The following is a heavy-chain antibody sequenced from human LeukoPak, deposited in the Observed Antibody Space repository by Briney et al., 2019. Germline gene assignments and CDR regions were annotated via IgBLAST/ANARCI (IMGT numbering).Heavy chain of an antibody. J-gene: IGHJ4*02. D-gene: IGHD3-10*01. V-gene: IGHV4-34*01. CDR1: GGSFSGYY. CDR2: IYHSGST. CDR3: ARRTGSGSYYVDF. Sequence: PSETLSLTCAVYGGSFSGYYWSWIRQPPGKGLEWIGSIYHSGSTYYNPSLKSRVTISVDTSKNQFSLKVTSVTAADTAVYYCARRTGSGSYYVDFWGQGTVVTVSS.